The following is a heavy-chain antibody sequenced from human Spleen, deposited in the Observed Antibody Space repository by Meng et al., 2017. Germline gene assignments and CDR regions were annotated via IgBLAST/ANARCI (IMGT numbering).Heavy chain of an antibody. CDR3: AVFSSGWGPFDC. D-gene: IGHD6-19*01. CDR1: GGSFSDYY. Sequence: QVQLQQWGAGLLKPSETLSLTCVVSGGSFSDYYWSWIRQPPGKGLEWIGEINHSGSTNYNPSLESRVTISVDKSKTQFSLKVTSVTAADTAVYYCAVFSSGWGPFDCWGQGTLVTVSS. J-gene: IGHJ4*01. V-gene: IGHV4-34*01. CDR2: INHSGST.